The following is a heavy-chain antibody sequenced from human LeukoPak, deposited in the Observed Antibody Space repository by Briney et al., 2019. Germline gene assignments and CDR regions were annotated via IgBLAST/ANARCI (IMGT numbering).Heavy chain of an antibody. J-gene: IGHJ5*02. Sequence: SQTLSLTCTVSGGSISSGDHYWSWIRQSPGEGLEWIGFTYYSGSTYYNPSLKSRLTISLDTSKNQVSLRLSSVSAADTAVYYCARERSTYAGAPENWFDPWGQGTLVTVSS. V-gene: IGHV4-30-4*01. CDR1: GGSISSGDHY. D-gene: IGHD2-2*01. CDR3: ARERSTYAGAPENWFDP. CDR2: TYYSGST.